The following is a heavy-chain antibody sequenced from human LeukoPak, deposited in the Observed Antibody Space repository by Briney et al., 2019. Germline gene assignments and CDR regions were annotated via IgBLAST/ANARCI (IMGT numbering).Heavy chain of an antibody. CDR3: ARTKSSGSYPDY. V-gene: IGHV4-34*01. D-gene: IGHD3-22*01. CDR1: GGSFSGYY. CDR2: INHSGST. J-gene: IGHJ4*02. Sequence: SETLSLTCAVYGGSFSGYYWSWIRQPPGKGLEWIGEINHSGSTNYNPSLKSRVTISVDTSKNQFSLKLSSVTAADTGVYYCARTKSSGSYPDYWGQGTLVTVSS.